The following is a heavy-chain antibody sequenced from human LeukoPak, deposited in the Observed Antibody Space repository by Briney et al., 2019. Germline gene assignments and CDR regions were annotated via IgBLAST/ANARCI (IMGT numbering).Heavy chain of an antibody. J-gene: IGHJ4*02. CDR1: GYTFTSYG. Sequence: ASVKVSCKASGYTFTSYGISWVRQAPGQGLEWMGWISAYNGNTNYGQKLQGRVTMTTDTSTSTAYMELRSLRSDDTAVYYCARGDDTMVRGVSPRFDYWGQGTLVTVSS. CDR3: ARGDDTMVRGVSPRFDY. D-gene: IGHD3-10*01. CDR2: ISAYNGNT. V-gene: IGHV1-18*04.